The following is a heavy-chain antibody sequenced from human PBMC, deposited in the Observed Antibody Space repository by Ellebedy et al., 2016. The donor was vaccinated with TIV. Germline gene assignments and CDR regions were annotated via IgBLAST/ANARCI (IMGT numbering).Heavy chain of an antibody. CDR2: ISSDGVTI. V-gene: IGHV3-11*01. Sequence: GESLKISCAASGFTFSDYYMSWIRQAPGKGLEWSSYISSDGVTIYYTDSVKGRFSLSRDNAKNSLYLQMDSLRAEDTAVYYCARMYFYDTSGDIGYWGQGTLVTVSS. J-gene: IGHJ4*02. CDR3: ARMYFYDTSGDIGY. CDR1: GFTFSDYY. D-gene: IGHD3-22*01.